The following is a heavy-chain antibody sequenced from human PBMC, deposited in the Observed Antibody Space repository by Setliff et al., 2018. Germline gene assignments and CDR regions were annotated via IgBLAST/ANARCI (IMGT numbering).Heavy chain of an antibody. CDR3: AREAKRNAVVVVAATPVY. J-gene: IGHJ4*02. V-gene: IGHV1-8*02. D-gene: IGHD2-15*01. Sequence: ASVKVSCKASGYTFTSYDINWVRQATGQGLEWMGWMNPNSGNTGYAQKFQGRVTMTTDTSTSTAYMELRSLRSEDTAVYYCAREAKRNAVVVVAATPVYWGQGTLVTVSS. CDR1: GYTFTSYD. CDR2: MNPNSGNT.